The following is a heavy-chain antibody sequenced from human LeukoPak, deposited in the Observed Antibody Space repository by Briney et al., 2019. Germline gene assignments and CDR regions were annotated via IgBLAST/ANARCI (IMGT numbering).Heavy chain of an antibody. CDR3: ARGMDV. CDR2: IKQDGSEK. Sequence: GGSLRLSCAASGFTFGSYDMIWVRQAPGKGLEWVANIKQDGSEKNYVDSVKGRFTISRDNAKNSVYLQMNSLRAEDTAVYYCARGMDVRGQGTTVTVSS. V-gene: IGHV3-7*03. CDR1: GFTFGSYD. J-gene: IGHJ6*02.